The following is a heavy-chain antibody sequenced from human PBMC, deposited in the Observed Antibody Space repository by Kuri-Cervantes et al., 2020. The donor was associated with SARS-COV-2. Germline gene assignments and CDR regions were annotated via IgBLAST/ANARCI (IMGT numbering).Heavy chain of an antibody. CDR3: AKGTFDI. V-gene: IGHV3-23*01. CDR1: GFTFYNFG. J-gene: IGHJ3*02. Sequence: ESLKISCAASGFTFYNFGMTWVRQAPGKGLEWVSTINGGGDPTFYADSVKGWFTISRDNSKNMLYLQMSSLRAEDTAIYYCAKGTFDIRGQGTMVTVSS. CDR2: INGGGDPT.